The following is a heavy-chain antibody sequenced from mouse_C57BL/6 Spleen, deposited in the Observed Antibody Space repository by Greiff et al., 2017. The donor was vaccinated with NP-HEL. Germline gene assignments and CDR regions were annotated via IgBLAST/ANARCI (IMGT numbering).Heavy chain of an antibody. CDR1: GFTFSDYG. Sequence: EVQLVESGGGLVKPGGSLKLSCAASGFTFSDYGMHWVRQAPEKGLEWVAYISDGGSYTYYPDNVKGRFTISRDNAKNNLYLQMSHLKSEDTAMYYCARDQDYGSSYDYAMDYWGQGTSVTVSS. CDR3: ARDQDYGSSYDYAMDY. CDR2: ISDGGSYT. J-gene: IGHJ4*01. D-gene: IGHD1-1*01. V-gene: IGHV5-4*01.